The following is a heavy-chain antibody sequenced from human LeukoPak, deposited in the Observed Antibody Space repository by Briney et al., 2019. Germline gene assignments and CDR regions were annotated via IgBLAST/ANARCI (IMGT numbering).Heavy chain of an antibody. Sequence: SGGSLRLSCVASGFTFSDHYMSWVRQAPGKGLEWVGRSRNIANSYTTEYAASVKGRFTVSRDDSKNALYLEMNSLKTEDTAVYFCASPIGNPGLLRLGGRGTVVTVSS. D-gene: IGHD1-1*01. CDR1: GFTFSDHY. CDR2: SRNIANSYTT. CDR3: ASPIGNPGLLRL. J-gene: IGHJ1*01. V-gene: IGHV3-72*01.